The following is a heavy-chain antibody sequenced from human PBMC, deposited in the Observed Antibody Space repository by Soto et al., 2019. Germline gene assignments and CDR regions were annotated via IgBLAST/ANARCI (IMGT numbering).Heavy chain of an antibody. CDR3: ARKYYFDY. CDR2: IDPSVGAT. CDR1: GYIISSYY. V-gene: IGHV1-46*01. Sequence: QVQLVQSGAEVKKPGASVKISCKASGYIISSYYIHWVRQAPGQGLEWMGIIDPSVGATTYAQKFQDRVTMTSDTSTRTVYMELSGLRVDDKAMYDCARKYYFDYGGQGTRVTVSS. J-gene: IGHJ4*01.